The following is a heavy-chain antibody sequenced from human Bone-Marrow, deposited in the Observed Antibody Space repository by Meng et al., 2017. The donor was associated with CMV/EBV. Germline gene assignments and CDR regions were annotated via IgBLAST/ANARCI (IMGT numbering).Heavy chain of an antibody. V-gene: IGHV3-72*01. CDR2: INNKVHNEAK. Sequence: FSDHNMGWVHKAAGEGLEWVDRINNKVHNEAKEYDASVKGRFNISRDDSKKSLHLQINGLKAEDEGVYYCARLIRYTSGWITFDYWGQGTLVTVSS. D-gene: IGHD6-19*01. CDR3: ARLIRYTSGWITFDY. CDR1: FSDHN. J-gene: IGHJ4*02.